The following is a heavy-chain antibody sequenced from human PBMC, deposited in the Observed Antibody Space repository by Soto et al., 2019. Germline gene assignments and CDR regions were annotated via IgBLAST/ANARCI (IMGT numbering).Heavy chain of an antibody. CDR1: GFTFNTFG. CDR3: AKSPNFYCSSYHCYKYYFDY. D-gene: IGHD2-2*01. Sequence: PGGSLRLSCAASGFTFNTFGMHWVRQAPGKGLEWVAVISYDGSDKYYSDSMRGRFTISRDNSMNTLYLQMNSLRTEDTAVYYCAKSPNFYCSSYHCYKYYFDYWGQGTLVTVSS. J-gene: IGHJ4*02. V-gene: IGHV3-30*18. CDR2: ISYDGSDK.